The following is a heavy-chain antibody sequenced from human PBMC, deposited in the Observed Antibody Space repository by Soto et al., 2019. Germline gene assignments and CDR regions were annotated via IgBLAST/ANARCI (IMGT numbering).Heavy chain of an antibody. CDR3: ARRVPAATFDY. CDR2: IYYSGIT. CDR1: GGSISSSSYY. Sequence: QLQLQESGPGLVKPSETLSLTCTVSGGSISSSSYYWGWIRQPPGKGLEWIGRIYYSGITYYNRSLTSRDTISVDTSKNQFSLQLSSVPAAHTAVYYCARRVPAATFDYWGQGTLVTVSS. D-gene: IGHD2-2*01. V-gene: IGHV4-39*01. J-gene: IGHJ4*02.